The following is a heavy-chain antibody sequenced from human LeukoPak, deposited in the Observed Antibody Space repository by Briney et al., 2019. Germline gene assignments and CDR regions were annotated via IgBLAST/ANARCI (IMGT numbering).Heavy chain of an antibody. CDR1: GFTFTNYV. D-gene: IGHD4-17*01. V-gene: IGHV3-30-3*01. Sequence: GGSLRLSCVVSGFTFTNYVVHWVRQAPGKELEWVTLVSSDGGIKYYADSVKGRFSVSRDISKNTLYLQMNSLRVDDTAVYYCARDSETTPIHVLGYWGQGTLVTVSS. CDR2: VSSDGGIK. J-gene: IGHJ4*02. CDR3: ARDSETTPIHVLGY.